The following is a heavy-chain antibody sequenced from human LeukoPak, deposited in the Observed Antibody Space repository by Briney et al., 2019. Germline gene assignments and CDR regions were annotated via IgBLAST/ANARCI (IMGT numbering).Heavy chain of an antibody. CDR2: IYYSGST. CDR3: ARHSTDCSGSTCYDF. D-gene: IGHD2-15*01. J-gene: IGHJ4*02. CDR1: GGSISSGGYY. V-gene: IGHV4-31*03. Sequence: SETLSLTCTVSGGSISSGGYYWSWTRQHPGKGLEWIGYIYYSGSTYYNPSLKSRVTISVDTSKNQFSLKLSSVTAADTAVYYCARHSTDCSGSTCYDFWGQGTLVSVSS.